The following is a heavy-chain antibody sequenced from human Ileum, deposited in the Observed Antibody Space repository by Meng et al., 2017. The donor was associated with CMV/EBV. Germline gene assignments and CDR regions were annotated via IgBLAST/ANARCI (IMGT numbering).Heavy chain of an antibody. CDR1: GGSISSGDQY. V-gene: IGHV4-30-4*01. Sequence: CNVSGGSISSGDQYWSGIRQPPGKGLESIAYMLYSGTAYYNPALKSRITISTDTSKNQFSLKLTSMTAADTAVYYCARGRGYSYGIDYWGQGTLVTVSS. CDR3: ARGRGYSYGIDY. CDR2: MLYSGTA. D-gene: IGHD5-18*01. J-gene: IGHJ4*02.